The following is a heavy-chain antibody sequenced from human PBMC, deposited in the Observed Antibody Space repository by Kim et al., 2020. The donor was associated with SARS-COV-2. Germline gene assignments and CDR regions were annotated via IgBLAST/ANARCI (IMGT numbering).Heavy chain of an antibody. J-gene: IGHJ5*02. CDR2: TRNKANSYTT. D-gene: IGHD3-22*01. V-gene: IGHV3-72*01. Sequence: GGSLRLSCAASGFTFSDHYMDWVRQAPGKGLEWVGRTRNKANSYTTEYAASVKGRFTISRDDSKNSLYLQMNSLKTEDTAVYYCAREYYYDSSGYQGFDPWGQGTLVTVSS. CDR1: GFTFSDHY. CDR3: AREYYYDSSGYQGFDP.